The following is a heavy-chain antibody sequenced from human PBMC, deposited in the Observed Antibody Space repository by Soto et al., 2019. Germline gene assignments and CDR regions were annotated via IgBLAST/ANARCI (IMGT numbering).Heavy chain of an antibody. CDR1: GYTFTSYG. J-gene: IGHJ5*02. D-gene: IGHD4-4*01. V-gene: IGHV1-18*01. Sequence: ASVNVSCKASGYTFTSYGISWVRQAPGQGLEWMGWISAYNGNTNYAQKLQGRVTMTTDTSTSTAYMELRSLRSDDTAVYYCARWSTVTHSNWFDPWGQGTLVTVS. CDR2: ISAYNGNT. CDR3: ARWSTVTHSNWFDP.